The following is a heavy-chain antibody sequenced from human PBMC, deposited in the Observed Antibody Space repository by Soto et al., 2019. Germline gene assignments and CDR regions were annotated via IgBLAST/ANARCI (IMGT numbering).Heavy chain of an antibody. V-gene: IGHV1-18*01. CDR1: GYTFTSYG. D-gene: IGHD2-2*01. Sequence: ASVKVSCKASGYTFTSYGISWVRQAPGQGLEWMGWISAYNGNTNYAQKLQGRVTMTTDTSTSTAYMEMRSLRSDDTAVYYCARDPYCSSTSCSDYWGQGTLVTVS. CDR3: ARDPYCSSTSCSDY. CDR2: ISAYNGNT. J-gene: IGHJ4*02.